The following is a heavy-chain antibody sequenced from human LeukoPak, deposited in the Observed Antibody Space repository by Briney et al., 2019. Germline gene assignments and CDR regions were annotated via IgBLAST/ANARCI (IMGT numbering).Heavy chain of an antibody. V-gene: IGHV3-74*01. CDR1: GFTFISYW. CDR2: INSDGSTT. CDR3: AKPPEVGATVGYFDY. J-gene: IGHJ4*02. D-gene: IGHD1-26*01. Sequence: GGSLRLSCAASGFTFISYWMHWVRQAPGKGLVWVSRINSDGSTTSYAASVKGRFTISRDTSKNTLYLQMNSLRAEDTAVYYCAKPPEVGATVGYFDYWGQGTLVTVSS.